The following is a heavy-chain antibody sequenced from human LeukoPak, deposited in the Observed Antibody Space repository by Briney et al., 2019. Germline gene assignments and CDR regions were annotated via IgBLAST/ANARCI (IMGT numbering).Heavy chain of an antibody. J-gene: IGHJ4*02. CDR1: GFTFSDYY. CDR3: ARRAYSGYDSSNLDY. V-gene: IGHV3-11*01. Sequence: PGGSLRLSCAASGFTFSDYYMSWIRQAPGKGLEWVSYISSSGSTIYYADSVKGRFTISRDNAKNSLYLQMNSLRAEDTAVYYCARRAYSGYDSSNLDYWGQGTLVTVSS. D-gene: IGHD5-12*01. CDR2: ISSSGSTI.